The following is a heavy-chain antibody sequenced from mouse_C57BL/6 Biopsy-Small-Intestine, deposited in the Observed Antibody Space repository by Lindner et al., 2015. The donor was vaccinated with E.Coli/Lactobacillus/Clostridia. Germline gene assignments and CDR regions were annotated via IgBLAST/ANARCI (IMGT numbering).Heavy chain of an antibody. CDR1: GYTFTSYD. CDR3: ATWYFDV. Sequence: VQLQESGPELVKPGASVKLSCKASGYTFTSYDINWVKQRPGQGLEWIGWIYPRDGSTKYNGKFKGKATLTVDTSSSTAYMELHSLTSEDSAVYFCATWYFDVWGTGTTVTVSS. V-gene: IGHV1-85*01. CDR2: IYPRDGST. J-gene: IGHJ1*03.